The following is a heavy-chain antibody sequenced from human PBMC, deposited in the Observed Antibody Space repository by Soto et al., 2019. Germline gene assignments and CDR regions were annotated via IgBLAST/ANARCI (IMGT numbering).Heavy chain of an antibody. V-gene: IGHV3-7*01. Sequence: EVQLVESGGGLVQPGGSLRLSCAASGLTFSNYWMNWVRQAPGKGLEWVAKIKQDGSEKYYVDSVKGRFTISRDNAKNSLYLQMNSLRAGDTAVYYCAREVRSAGGPDGFDIWGQGTLVTVSS. CDR1: GLTFSNYW. CDR3: AREVRSAGGPDGFDI. J-gene: IGHJ3*02. D-gene: IGHD6-13*01. CDR2: IKQDGSEK.